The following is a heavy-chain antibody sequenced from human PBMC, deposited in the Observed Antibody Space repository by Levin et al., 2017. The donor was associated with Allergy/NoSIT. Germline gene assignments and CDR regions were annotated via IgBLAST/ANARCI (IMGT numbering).Heavy chain of an antibody. CDR2: MYSAGNR. J-gene: IGHJ5*02. V-gene: IGHV3-53*01. Sequence: RTGGSLRLSCAASGFTISSDYMSWVRQAPGKGLEWVAVMYSAGNRYYADFVKGRFTISRDNSKNTLYLQMNSLSAEDTAVYYCARGSIPVAGETADHWGQGTLVTVSA. CDR3: ARGSIPVAGETADH. CDR1: GFTISSDY. D-gene: IGHD6-13*01.